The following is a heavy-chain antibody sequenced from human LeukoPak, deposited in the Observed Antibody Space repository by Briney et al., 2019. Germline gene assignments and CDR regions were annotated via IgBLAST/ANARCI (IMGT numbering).Heavy chain of an antibody. CDR3: ARGTPVPAANYYYYYMDV. CDR2: IIPIFGTA. CDR1: GGTFSSYA. V-gene: IGHV1-69*01. J-gene: IGHJ6*03. D-gene: IGHD2-2*01. Sequence: SVKVSCKASGGTFSSYAISWVRQAPGQGLEWMGGIIPIFGTANYAQRFQGRVTITADESTSTAYMELSSLRSEDTAVYYCARGTPVPAANYYYYYMDVWGKGTTVTVSS.